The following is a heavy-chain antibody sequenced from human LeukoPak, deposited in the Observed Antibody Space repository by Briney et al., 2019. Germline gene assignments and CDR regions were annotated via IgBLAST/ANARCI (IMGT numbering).Heavy chain of an antibody. J-gene: IGHJ4*02. CDR1: GFTFSTYW. V-gene: IGHV3-7*01. D-gene: IGHD4-17*01. CDR2: INQDGSGK. CDR3: TRVPYGDYWSSDY. Sequence: GGSLRLSCAASGFTFSTYWMSWVRQAPGKGLEWVANINQDGSGKYYVDSVKGRFTISRDNAKNSLYLQMNSLRAEDTAIYYCTRVPYGDYWSSDYWGQGTLVTVSS.